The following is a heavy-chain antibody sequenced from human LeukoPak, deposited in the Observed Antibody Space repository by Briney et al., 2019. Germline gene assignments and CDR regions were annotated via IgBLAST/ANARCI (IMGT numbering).Heavy chain of an antibody. CDR1: GGSISRNNYY. CDR3: ARHRGSSSNFDY. J-gene: IGHJ4*02. V-gene: IGHV4-39*01. Sequence: PSETLSLTCTVSGGSISRNNYYWDWIRQPPRKGLEYIGSIYYSGSTYYTPSLKSRVTISVDTSKNQFSLKLSSVTATDTAVYYCARHRGSSSNFDYWGQGTLVTVSS. D-gene: IGHD6-6*01. CDR2: IYYSGST.